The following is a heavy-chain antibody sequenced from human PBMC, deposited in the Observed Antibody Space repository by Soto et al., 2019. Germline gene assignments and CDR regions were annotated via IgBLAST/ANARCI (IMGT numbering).Heavy chain of an antibody. J-gene: IGHJ3*02. D-gene: IGHD2-8*02. CDR1: GGSISSYD. CDR3: ARVGTGWTSAVDI. V-gene: IGHV4-59*01. Sequence: SETLSLTCTVHGGSISSYDWSGIRQPPGKGLEWIGYIYYSRSTNYNPSLKSRVTISVDTSKNQFSLKLSSVTAADTAVYYCARVGTGWTSAVDIWGQGTMVTVSS. CDR2: IYYSRST.